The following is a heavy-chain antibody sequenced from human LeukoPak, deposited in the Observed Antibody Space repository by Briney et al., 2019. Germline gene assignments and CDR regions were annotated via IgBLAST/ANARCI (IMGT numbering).Heavy chain of an antibody. J-gene: IGHJ6*02. Sequence: SETLSLTCAVYGGSFSGYYWSWIRQPPGKGLEWIGEINHGGSTNYNPSLKSRVTISIDTSKNQFSLKLSSVTAADTAVYYCARQNGDYGMDVWGQGTTVTVSS. D-gene: IGHD4-17*01. CDR1: GGSFSGYY. CDR2: INHGGST. V-gene: IGHV4-34*01. CDR3: ARQNGDYGMDV.